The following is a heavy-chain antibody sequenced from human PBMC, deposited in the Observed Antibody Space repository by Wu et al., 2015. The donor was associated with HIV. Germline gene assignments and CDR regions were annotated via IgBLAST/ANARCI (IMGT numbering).Heavy chain of an antibody. CDR2: IIPIFGTA. CDR3: ASTSADYYDSSGYYYGWFDP. V-gene: IGHV1-69*13. D-gene: IGHD3-22*01. CDR1: GGTFSSYA. Sequence: QVQLVQSGAEVKKPGSSVKVSCKASGGTFSSYAISWVRQAPGQGLEWMGRIIPIFGTANYAQKFQGRVTITADESTSTAYMELSSLRSEDTAVYYCASTSADYYDSSGYYYGWFDPWGQGTLVTVSS. J-gene: IGHJ5*02.